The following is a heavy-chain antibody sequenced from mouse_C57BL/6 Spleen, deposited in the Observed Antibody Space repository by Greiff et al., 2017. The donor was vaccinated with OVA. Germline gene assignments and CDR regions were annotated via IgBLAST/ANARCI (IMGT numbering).Heavy chain of an antibody. Sequence: EVMLVESGPGLAKPSQTLSLTCSVTGYSITSDYWNWIRKFPGNKLEYMGYISYSGSTYYNPSLKSRISITRDTSKNQYYLQLNSVTTEDTATYYCARITTVVATDWYFDVWGTGTTVTVSS. CDR2: ISYSGST. CDR3: ARITTVVATDWYFDV. D-gene: IGHD1-1*01. CDR1: GYSITSDY. J-gene: IGHJ1*03. V-gene: IGHV3-8*01.